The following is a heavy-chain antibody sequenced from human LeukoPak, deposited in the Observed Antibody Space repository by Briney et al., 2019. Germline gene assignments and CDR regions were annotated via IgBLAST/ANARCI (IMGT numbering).Heavy chain of an antibody. CDR3: ARDTGDYQRGRVWFDP. J-gene: IGHJ5*02. CDR2: INTNTGNP. D-gene: IGHD4-17*01. CDR1: GYTFSSYA. Sequence: ASVKVSCKASGYTFSSYAMNWVRQAPGQGLEWMGWINTNTGNPTYAQGFTGRFVFSLDTSVSTAYLQISSLKAENTAVYYCARDTGDYQRGRVWFDPWGQGTLVTVSS. V-gene: IGHV7-4-1*02.